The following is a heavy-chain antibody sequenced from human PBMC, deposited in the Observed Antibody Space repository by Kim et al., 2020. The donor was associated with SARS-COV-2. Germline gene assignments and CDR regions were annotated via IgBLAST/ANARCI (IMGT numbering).Heavy chain of an antibody. CDR1: GFTFSSYG. V-gene: IGHV3-33*06. D-gene: IGHD3-9*01. Sequence: GGSLRLSCAASGFTFSSYGMHWVRQAPGKGLEWVAVIWYDGSNKYYADSVKGRFTISRDNSKNTLYLQMNSLRAEDTAVYYCAKDGNDILTGYSDYYYGMDVWGQGTTVTVSS. CDR3: AKDGNDILTGYSDYYYGMDV. J-gene: IGHJ6*02. CDR2: IWYDGSNK.